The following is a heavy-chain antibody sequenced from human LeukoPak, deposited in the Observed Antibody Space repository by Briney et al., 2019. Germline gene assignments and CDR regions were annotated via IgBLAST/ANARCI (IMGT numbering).Heavy chain of an antibody. V-gene: IGHV3-21*01. J-gene: IGHJ4*02. Sequence: GGSLRLSCVASGFTFSSYAMNWVRQAPGKGREGISSITSTTSYIYYADSVKGRFTTSRDNAKNSVYLQMDSLRAEDTAVYFCARSDDYGDYLVDYWGQGTLVTVSS. CDR1: GFTFSSYA. CDR2: ITSTTSYI. CDR3: ARSDDYGDYLVDY. D-gene: IGHD4-17*01.